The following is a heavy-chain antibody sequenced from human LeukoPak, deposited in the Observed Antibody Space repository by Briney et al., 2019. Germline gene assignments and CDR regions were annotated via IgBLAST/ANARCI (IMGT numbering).Heavy chain of an antibody. D-gene: IGHD2-15*01. CDR3: AKSVIVVVVAANFDY. V-gene: IGHV3-23*01. J-gene: IGHJ4*02. CDR2: ISGSGGST. Sequence: GGSLRLSCAASGFTFSGYNMNWVRQAPGKGLEWVSAISGSGGSTYYADSVKGRFTISRDNSKNTLYLQMNSLRAEDTAVYYCAKSVIVVVVAANFDYWGQGTLVTVSS. CDR1: GFTFSGYN.